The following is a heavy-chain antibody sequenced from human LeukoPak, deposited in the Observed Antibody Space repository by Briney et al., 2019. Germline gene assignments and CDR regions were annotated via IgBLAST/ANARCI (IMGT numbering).Heavy chain of an antibody. Sequence: PGGSLRLSCAASGFTFSSYWMHWVRQAPGKGLVCVSRINSDGGSTSYADSVKGRFTISRDNAKNTLYLQMNSLRAEDTAVYYCARAGLNTVADPDSSGYYGHAFDFWGQGTMVTVSS. J-gene: IGHJ3*01. CDR1: GFTFSSYW. CDR2: INSDGGST. CDR3: ARAGLNTVADPDSSGYYGHAFDF. V-gene: IGHV3-74*01. D-gene: IGHD3-22*01.